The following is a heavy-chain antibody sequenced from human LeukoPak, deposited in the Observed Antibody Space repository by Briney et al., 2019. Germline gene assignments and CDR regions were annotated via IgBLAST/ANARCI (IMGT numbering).Heavy chain of an antibody. CDR3: ARDIGVCSSTSCHPYNWFDP. CDR2: FDPEDGET. Sequence: ASVKVSCKVSGYTLTELSMHWVRQAPGKGLEWMGGFDPEDGETIYAQKFQGRVTMTRDTSTSTVYMELSSLRSEDTAVYYCARDIGVCSSTSCHPYNWFDPWGQGTLVTVSS. CDR1: GYTLTELS. D-gene: IGHD2-2*01. J-gene: IGHJ5*02. V-gene: IGHV1-24*01.